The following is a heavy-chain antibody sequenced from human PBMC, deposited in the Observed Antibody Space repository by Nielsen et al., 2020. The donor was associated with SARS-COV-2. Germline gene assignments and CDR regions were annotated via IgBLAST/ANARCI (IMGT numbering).Heavy chain of an antibody. V-gene: IGHV3-23*01. J-gene: IGHJ4*02. CDR1: GFTFSNYD. CDR2: ISTSGDGT. Sequence: GGSLRLSCAASGFTFSNYDMTWVRRAPGTGLEWVSAISTSGDGTTYAGSVEGRFTISRDNSKNTMYLQMNSLRAEDTAVYYCAKVWSSWYFDYWGQGSLVTVSS. CDR3: AKVWSSWYFDY. D-gene: IGHD3-10*01.